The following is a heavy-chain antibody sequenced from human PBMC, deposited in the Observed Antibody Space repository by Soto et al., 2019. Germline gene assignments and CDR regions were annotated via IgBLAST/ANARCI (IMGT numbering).Heavy chain of an antibody. CDR1: GFTFSSYG. V-gene: IGHV3-30*03. CDR2: ISYDGSNK. D-gene: IGHD6-13*01. CDR3: CSSRDLDY. J-gene: IGHJ4*02. Sequence: VGSVRLSCAASGFTFSSYGMHWVRQAPGKGLEWVAVISYDGSNKYYADSVKGRFTISRDNSKNTLYLQMDSLRAEDTAVYYCCSSRDLDYWGQGTLVTVSS.